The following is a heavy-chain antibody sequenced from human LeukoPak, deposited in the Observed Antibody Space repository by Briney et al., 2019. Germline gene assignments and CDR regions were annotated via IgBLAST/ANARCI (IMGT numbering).Heavy chain of an antibody. D-gene: IGHD5-24*01. CDR1: GFTFSTYA. J-gene: IGHJ3*01. V-gene: IGHV3-23*01. CDR3: AKEMATIRAFDF. CDR2: MSGSGSST. Sequence: GGSLRLSCVASGFTFSTYAMSWVRQDPGKGLEWFSVMSGSGSSTYYADYVKGRFTISRDNSKNTLYLQMNSQRAEDTAVYYCAKEMATIRAFDFWGQGTMVTVSS.